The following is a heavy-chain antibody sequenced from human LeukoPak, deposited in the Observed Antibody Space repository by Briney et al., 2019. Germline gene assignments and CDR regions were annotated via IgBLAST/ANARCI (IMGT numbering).Heavy chain of an antibody. CDR1: GFTFDDYG. Sequence: PGGSLRLSCAASGFTFDDYGMTWVRQAPGKGLEWVSGINWSGGSTGYADSVKGRFTISRDNAKNSLYLQMNSLRAEDTALYYCARDRPYYYDSGGYYYVDYWGQGTLVTVSS. CDR2: INWSGGST. CDR3: ARDRPYYYDSGGYYYVDY. D-gene: IGHD3-22*01. J-gene: IGHJ4*02. V-gene: IGHV3-20*04.